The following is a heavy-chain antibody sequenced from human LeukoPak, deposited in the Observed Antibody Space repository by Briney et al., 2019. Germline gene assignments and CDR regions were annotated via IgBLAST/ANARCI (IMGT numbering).Heavy chain of an antibody. D-gene: IGHD6-19*01. CDR3: ASAAVAGIVDC. J-gene: IGHJ4*02. CDR1: GFTFSSYS. V-gene: IGHV3-21*01. Sequence: GGSLRLSCAASGFTFSSYSMNWVRQAPGKGLEWVSSISSSSSYIYYADSVKGRFTISRDNAKNSLYLQMNSLGAEHTAVYYCASAAVAGIVDCWGQGTLVTVSS. CDR2: ISSSSSYI.